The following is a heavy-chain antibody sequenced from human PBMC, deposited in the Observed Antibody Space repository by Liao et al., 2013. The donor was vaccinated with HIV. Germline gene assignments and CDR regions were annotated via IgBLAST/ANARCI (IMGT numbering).Heavy chain of an antibody. V-gene: IGHV4-4*07. Sequence: QVQLQESGPGLVKPSETLSLTCTVSGGSISSYYWSWIRQPAGKGLEWIGRIYTSGSTNYNPSLKSRVTMSVDTSKNQFSLKLSSVTAADTAVYYCAVTYYYDSSGYYDPMDVWGKGTTVTVSS. CDR1: GGSISSYY. CDR2: IYTSGST. CDR3: AVTYYYDSSGYYDPMDV. J-gene: IGHJ6*03. D-gene: IGHD3-22*01.